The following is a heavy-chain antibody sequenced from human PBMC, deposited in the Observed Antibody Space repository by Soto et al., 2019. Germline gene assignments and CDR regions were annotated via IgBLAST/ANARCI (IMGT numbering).Heavy chain of an antibody. CDR2: IYYSGST. Sequence: SETLSLTCTVSGGSISSYYWSWIRQPPGKGLEWIGYIYYSGSTNYNPSLKSRVTISVDTSKNQFSLKLSSVTAADTAVYYCATSHRTLGMVRGVTYFDYWGQGTLVTVSS. CDR3: ATSHRTLGMVRGVTYFDY. J-gene: IGHJ4*02. D-gene: IGHD3-10*01. CDR1: GGSISSYY. V-gene: IGHV4-59*08.